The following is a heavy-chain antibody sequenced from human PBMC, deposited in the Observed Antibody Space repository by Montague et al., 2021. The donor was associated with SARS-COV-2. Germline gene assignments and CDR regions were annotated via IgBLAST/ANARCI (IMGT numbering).Heavy chain of an antibody. J-gene: IGHJ4*02. V-gene: IGHV4-39*01. CDR1: GGSISRSSYC. CDR3: ARREDYYGSGSYPN. CDR2: IYYSGST. Sequence: SETLSLTCTVSGGSISRSSYCWGWIRQPPGKGLEWIGSIYYSGSTYYNPSLKSRVTISVDTSKNQFSLKRSSVTAADTAVYYCARREDYYGSGSYPNWGQGTLVTVSS. D-gene: IGHD3-10*01.